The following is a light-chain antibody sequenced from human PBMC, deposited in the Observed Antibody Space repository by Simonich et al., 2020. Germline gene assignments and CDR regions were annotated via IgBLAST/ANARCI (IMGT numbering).Light chain of an antibody. CDR3: QTWGTGINWV. CDR1: SGHSSYA. CDR2: LNSDGSH. Sequence: QLVLTQSPSASASLGASVKLTCTLSSGHSSYAIAWHQQQPEKGPRYLMKLNSDGSHRKGDGIPDRFSGSSSVAERYLTISSLQSEDEADYYCQTWGTGINWVFGGGTKLTVL. V-gene: IGLV4-69*01. J-gene: IGLJ3*02.